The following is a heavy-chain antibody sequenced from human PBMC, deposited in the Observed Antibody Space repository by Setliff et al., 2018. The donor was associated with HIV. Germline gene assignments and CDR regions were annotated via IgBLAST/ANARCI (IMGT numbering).Heavy chain of an antibody. CDR3: ARVPPLKAFGGVISLYYFDY. CDR1: GGSISSPGYY. D-gene: IGHD3-16*02. V-gene: IGHV4-31*03. J-gene: IGHJ4*02. Sequence: KTSETLSLTCTVSGGSISSPGYYWSWIRQHPGKGLEWIGYFYYTGSDYYNPSLKSRVTISVDTSKNQFSLKLSSVTAADTAVYYCARVPPLKAFGGVISLYYFDYWGQGTLVTVSS. CDR2: FYYTGSD.